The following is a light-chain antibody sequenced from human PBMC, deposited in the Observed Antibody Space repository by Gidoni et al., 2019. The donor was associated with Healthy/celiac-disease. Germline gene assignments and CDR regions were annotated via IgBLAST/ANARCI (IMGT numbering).Light chain of an antibody. CDR1: QSISSW. Sequence: SASVGDRVTITCRASQSISSWLAWYQQKPGKAPKLLIYKASSLESGVPSRFSGSGSGTEFTLTISSLQPDDFATYYCQQYNSYPYTFGQGTMLEIK. CDR3: QQYNSYPYT. J-gene: IGKJ2*01. V-gene: IGKV1-5*03. CDR2: KAS.